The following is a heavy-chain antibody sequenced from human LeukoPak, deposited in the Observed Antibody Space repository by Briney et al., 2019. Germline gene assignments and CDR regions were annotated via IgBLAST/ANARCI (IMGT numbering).Heavy chain of an antibody. CDR2: ISWNGRVA. Sequence: GGSLRLSCEGSGFSFSNYVMQWVRQTPDTGLEWVAVISWNGRVAYYADSVKGRFTISRDNSKNTLWLQMDSLRGEDTALYYCAKERTERSATSFDFWGQGTLVTVSS. D-gene: IGHD3-3*01. CDR3: AKERTERSATSFDF. V-gene: IGHV3-30*18. J-gene: IGHJ4*02. CDR1: GFSFSNYV.